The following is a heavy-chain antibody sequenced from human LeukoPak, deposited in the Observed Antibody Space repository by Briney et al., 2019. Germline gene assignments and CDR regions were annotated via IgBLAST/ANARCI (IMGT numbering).Heavy chain of an antibody. V-gene: IGHV1-8*03. D-gene: IGHD3-3*01. Sequence: GASVKVSCKASGYTFTSYDINWVRQATGQGLEWVGWMNPNSGNTGYAQKFQGRVTITRNTSISTAYMELSSLRSEDTTLYYSARGGDLYDFWSGYYNPWGQGTLVTVSS. J-gene: IGHJ5*02. CDR2: MNPNSGNT. CDR3: ARGGDLYDFWSGYYNP. CDR1: GYTFTSYD.